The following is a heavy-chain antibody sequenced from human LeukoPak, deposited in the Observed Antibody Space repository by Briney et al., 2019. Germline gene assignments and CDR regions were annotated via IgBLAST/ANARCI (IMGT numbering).Heavy chain of an antibody. D-gene: IGHD3-3*01. Sequence: ASVKVSCKASGYTFTSYGISWVRQAPGQGLEWMGIINPSGGSTSYAQKFQGRVTMTRDTSTSTVYMELSSLRSEDTAVYYCARAQSIFGGRIVGYWGQGTLVTVPS. CDR2: INPSGGST. V-gene: IGHV1-46*01. J-gene: IGHJ4*02. CDR3: ARAQSIFGGRIVGY. CDR1: GYTFTSYG.